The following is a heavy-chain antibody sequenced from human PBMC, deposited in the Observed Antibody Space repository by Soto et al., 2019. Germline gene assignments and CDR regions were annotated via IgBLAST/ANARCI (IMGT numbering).Heavy chain of an antibody. D-gene: IGHD3-10*01. CDR1: GFTFSSYW. V-gene: IGHV3-7*01. Sequence: GGSLRLSCAASGFTFSSYWMSWVRQAPGKGLEWVANIKQDGSEKYYVDSVKGRFTISRDNAKNSLYLQMNSLRAEDTAVYYCARDQLWFGEKPDAFDIWGQGTMVTVSS. CDR3: ARDQLWFGEKPDAFDI. J-gene: IGHJ3*02. CDR2: IKQDGSEK.